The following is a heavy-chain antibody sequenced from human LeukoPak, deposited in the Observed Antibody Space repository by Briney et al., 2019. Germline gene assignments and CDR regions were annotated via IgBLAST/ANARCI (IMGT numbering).Heavy chain of an antibody. D-gene: IGHD3-3*01. V-gene: IGHV4-39*01. CDR3: ARHASGVFDY. J-gene: IGHJ4*02. CDR2: VYYNGDT. Sequence: PSETLSLTCTVSGVPISGGRYYWGWIRPPPGKGLEWIGSVYYNGDTLDNPSLKSRVILSVDMSKNQFSVELTSVTAAETAVYYCARHASGVFDYCGLGILVTVSS. CDR1: GVPISGGRYY.